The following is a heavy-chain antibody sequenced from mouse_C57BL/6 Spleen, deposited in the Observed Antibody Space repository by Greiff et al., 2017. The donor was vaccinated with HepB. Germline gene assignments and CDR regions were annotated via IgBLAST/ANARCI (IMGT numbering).Heavy chain of an antibody. CDR3: TRSGSKETDY. CDR1: GYTFTDYE. Sequence: VKVVESGAELVRPGASVTLSCKASGYTFTDYEMHWVKQTPVHGLEWIGAIDPETGGTAYNQKFKGKAILTADKSSSTAYMELRSLTSEDSAVYYCTRSGSKETDYWGQGTTLTVSS. D-gene: IGHD1-3*01. V-gene: IGHV1-15*01. J-gene: IGHJ2*01. CDR2: IDPETGGT.